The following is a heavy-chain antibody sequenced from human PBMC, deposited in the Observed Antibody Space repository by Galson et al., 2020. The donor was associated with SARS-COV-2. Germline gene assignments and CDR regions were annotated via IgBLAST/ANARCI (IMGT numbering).Heavy chain of an antibody. Sequence: ETSETLSLTCAVYVASISGFSCSGVRKSPGKGREWIGENNHSESANYNQTLKSRVTTSADTSKNQFSVKLTSVTAAETGVYYCAGGSVGVVPARMLGLGPYYEYYAMDVWGQGTTITVSS. CDR1: VASISGFS. CDR2: NNHSESA. CDR3: AGGSVGVVPARMLGLGPYYEYYAMDV. D-gene: IGHD2-2*01. V-gene: IGHV4-34*01. J-gene: IGHJ6*02.